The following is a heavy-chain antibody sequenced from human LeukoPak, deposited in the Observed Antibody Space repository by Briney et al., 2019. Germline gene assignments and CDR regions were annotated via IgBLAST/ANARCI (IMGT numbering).Heavy chain of an antibody. D-gene: IGHD6-19*01. CDR1: GFTFSSYA. CDR3: TRAFEPNTGWYIHFY. CDR2: IRSKAYGGTT. V-gene: IGHV3-49*04. Sequence: GGSLRLSCAASGFTFSSYAMSWVRQAPGKGLEWVGVIRSKAYGGTTDFAPSVKDRFSILRDDSKSIAYLQMNSLRTEDTAMYYCTRAFEPNTGWYIHFYWGQGTLVTVSS. J-gene: IGHJ4*02.